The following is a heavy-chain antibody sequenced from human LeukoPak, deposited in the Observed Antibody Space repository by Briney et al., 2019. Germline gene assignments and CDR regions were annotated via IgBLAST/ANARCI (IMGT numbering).Heavy chain of an antibody. J-gene: IGHJ6*03. V-gene: IGHV4-59*01. D-gene: IGHD3-16*01. CDR2: IYYSGST. CDR3: ARVGETWLTRQAYYYMDV. Sequence: PSETLSLTCTISGGSMSGYYWSWIRQSPGKGLEWIGYIYYSGSTNYNPSLKSRVTISLDTSKNHFSLRLTSVTAADRAVYYCARVGETWLTRQAYYYMDVWGKGTAVTVSS. CDR1: GGSMSGYY.